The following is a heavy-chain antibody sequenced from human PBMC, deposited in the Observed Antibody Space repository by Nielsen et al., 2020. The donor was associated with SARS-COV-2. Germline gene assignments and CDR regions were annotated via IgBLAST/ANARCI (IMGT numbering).Heavy chain of an antibody. Sequence: WIRQPPGKGLEWIGSIYYSGSTYYSPSLKSRVTISVDTSKNQFSLKLSSVTAADMAVYYCARNSGWYPNVNKYYYYGMDVWGQGTTVTVSS. CDR2: IYYSGST. D-gene: IGHD6-19*01. J-gene: IGHJ6*02. V-gene: IGHV4-39*07. CDR3: ARNSGWYPNVNKYYYYGMDV.